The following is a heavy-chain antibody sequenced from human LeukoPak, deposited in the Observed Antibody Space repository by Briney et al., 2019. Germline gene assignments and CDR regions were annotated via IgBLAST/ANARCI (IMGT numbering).Heavy chain of an antibody. D-gene: IGHD3-10*01. Sequence: SETLSLTCAVYGGSFSGYYWSWIRQPPGKGLEWIGEINHSGSTNYNPSLKSRVTISVDTSKNQFSLKLSSVTAADTAVYYCARFPETLMVRGVMIGAYYFDYWGQGTLVTVSS. J-gene: IGHJ4*02. V-gene: IGHV4-34*01. CDR2: INHSGST. CDR1: GGSFSGYY. CDR3: ARFPETLMVRGVMIGAYYFDY.